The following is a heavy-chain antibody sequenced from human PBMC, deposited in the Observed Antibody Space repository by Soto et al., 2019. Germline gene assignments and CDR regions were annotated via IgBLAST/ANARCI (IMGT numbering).Heavy chain of an antibody. V-gene: IGHV3-23*01. J-gene: IGHJ4*02. CDR3: EKVPLRPYYFDY. CDR1: GFTFANYA. D-gene: IGHD4-17*01. CDR2: VSAGGDNT. Sequence: PGGSLRLSCTASGFTFANYAMHWVRQAPGKGLEWVSRVSAGGDNTDYADAVKGRFTISRDNSKSTLFLQMTSLRAEDTALYYCEKVPLRPYYFDYWGPGTMVTVSS.